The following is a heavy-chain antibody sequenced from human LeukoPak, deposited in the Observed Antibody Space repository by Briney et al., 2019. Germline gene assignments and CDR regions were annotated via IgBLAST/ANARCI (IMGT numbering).Heavy chain of an antibody. CDR1: GFTFSNAW. J-gene: IGHJ4*02. Sequence: GWSLRLSCAASGFTFSNAWMSWVRQAPGKGLEWVGRIKSKTDGGTTDYAAPVKGRFTISRDDSKNTLYLQMNSLKTEDTAVYYCTTFTMVRGVVKYWGQGTLVTVSS. D-gene: IGHD3-10*01. V-gene: IGHV3-15*01. CDR3: TTFTMVRGVVKY. CDR2: IKSKTDGGTT.